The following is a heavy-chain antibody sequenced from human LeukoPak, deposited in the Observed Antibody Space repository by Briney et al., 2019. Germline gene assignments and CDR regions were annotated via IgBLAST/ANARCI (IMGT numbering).Heavy chain of an antibody. V-gene: IGHV3-48*03. CDR2: ISRSGGTI. Sequence: GGSLRLSCAASGFTFSSYEMNWVRQAPGKGLEWVSYISRSGGTIFYADSVKGRFTISRDNAKNSLYLQMNSLRAEDTAVYFCARDVGYYYDSDNYYPTFDYWGQGTLVTVSS. CDR3: ARDVGYYYDSDNYYPTFDY. J-gene: IGHJ4*02. CDR1: GFTFSSYE. D-gene: IGHD3-10*01.